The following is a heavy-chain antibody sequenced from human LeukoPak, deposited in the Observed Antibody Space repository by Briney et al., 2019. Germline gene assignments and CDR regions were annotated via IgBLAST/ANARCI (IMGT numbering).Heavy chain of an antibody. CDR3: ARDREEYSSSPQLVPDY. V-gene: IGHV5-51*01. CDR2: IYPGDSGT. Sequence: GESLKISCKGSGYSFTSYWIGWVRQMPGKGLEWMGIIYPGDSGTRYSPSFQGQVTISADKSISTAYLQWNSLRAEDTAVYYCARDREEYSSSPQLVPDYWGQGTLVTVSS. CDR1: GYSFTSYW. D-gene: IGHD6-6*01. J-gene: IGHJ4*02.